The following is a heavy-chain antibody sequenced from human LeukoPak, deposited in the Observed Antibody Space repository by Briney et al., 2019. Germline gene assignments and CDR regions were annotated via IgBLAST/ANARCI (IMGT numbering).Heavy chain of an antibody. D-gene: IGHD3-22*01. CDR3: ARHNAGGYYDSSGYPY. J-gene: IGHJ4*02. V-gene: IGHV5-10-1*01. CDR2: IDPSDSYT. CDR1: GYSFTSYW. Sequence: GESLRISCKGSGYSFTSYWISWVRQMPGKGLEWMGRIDPSDSYTNYSPSFQGHVTISADKSISTAYLQWSSLKAPDTAMYYCARHNAGGYYDSSGYPYWGQGTLVTVSS.